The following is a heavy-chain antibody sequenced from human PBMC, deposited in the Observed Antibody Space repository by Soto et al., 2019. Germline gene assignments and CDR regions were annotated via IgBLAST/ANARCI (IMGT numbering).Heavy chain of an antibody. CDR1: GGSISSYY. D-gene: IGHD1-7*01. V-gene: IGHV4-59*01. CDR2: IYYSGST. Sequence: SGTPSLTCPVSGGSISSYYWSWIRPPPGKGLEWIGYIYYSGSTNYNPSLKSRVTISVDTSKNQFSLKLSSVTAADTAVYYCAGVTGTTGTFDYWGQGTLVTVSS. J-gene: IGHJ4*02. CDR3: AGVTGTTGTFDY.